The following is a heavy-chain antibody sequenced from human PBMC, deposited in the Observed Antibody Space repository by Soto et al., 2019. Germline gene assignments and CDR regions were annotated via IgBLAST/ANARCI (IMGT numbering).Heavy chain of an antibody. CDR1: GFTFSSYA. D-gene: IGHD5-18*01. CDR2: ISSNGGST. CDR3: ARGDTAMTHYYCGMDV. Sequence: EVQLVESGGGLVQPGGSLRLSCAASGFTFSSYAMHWVRQAPGKGLEYVSAISSNGGSTYYANSVKGRFTISRDNCKSTLYRQMGSLRAEEMVVYYCARGDTAMTHYYCGMDVWGQGTMVTVSS. J-gene: IGHJ6*02. V-gene: IGHV3-64*01.